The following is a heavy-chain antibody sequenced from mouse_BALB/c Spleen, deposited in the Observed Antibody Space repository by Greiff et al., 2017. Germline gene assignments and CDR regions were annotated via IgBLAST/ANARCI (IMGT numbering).Heavy chain of an antibody. CDR3: ARGGDYDGYAMDY. V-gene: IGHV1-87*01. J-gene: IGHJ4*01. Sequence: QVQLQQSGAELARPGASVKLSCKASGYTFTSYWMQWVKQRPGQGLEWIGAIYPGDGDTRYTQKFKGKATLTADKSSSTAYMQLSSLASEDSAVYYCARGGDYDGYAMDYWGQGTSVTVSS. D-gene: IGHD2-4*01. CDR1: GYTFTSYW. CDR2: IYPGDGDT.